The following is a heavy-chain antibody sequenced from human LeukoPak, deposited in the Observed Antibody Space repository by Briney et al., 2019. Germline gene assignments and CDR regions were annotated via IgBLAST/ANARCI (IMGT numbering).Heavy chain of an antibody. V-gene: IGHV4-59*08. CDR3: ARVHRAGYSYGQYYFDY. CDR2: IYYTGST. D-gene: IGHD5-18*01. J-gene: IGHJ4*02. CDR1: GGSISSYY. Sequence: SETLSLTCTVSGGSISSYYWSWIRQPPGKGLEWIGYIYYTGSTNYNPSLNSRVTISVDTSKNQFSLKLSSVTASDTAVYYCARVHRAGYSYGQYYFDYWGQGTLVTVSS.